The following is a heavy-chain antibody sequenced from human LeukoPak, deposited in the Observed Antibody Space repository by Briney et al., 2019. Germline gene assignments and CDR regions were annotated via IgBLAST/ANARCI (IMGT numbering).Heavy chain of an antibody. CDR3: ARQGIAAAGTIGRRGFFDY. V-gene: IGHV4-39*01. CDR2: IYYSGST. Sequence: SETLSLTCTVSGGSISSSSYYWGWIRQPPGKGLEWIGSIYYSGSTYYNPSLKSRVTISVDTSKNQFSLKLSSVTAADTAVYYCARQGIAAAGTIGRRGFFDYWGQGTLVTVSS. J-gene: IGHJ4*02. D-gene: IGHD6-13*01. CDR1: GGSISSSSYY.